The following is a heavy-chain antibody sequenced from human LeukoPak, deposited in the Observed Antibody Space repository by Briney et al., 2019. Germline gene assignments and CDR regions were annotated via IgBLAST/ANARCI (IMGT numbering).Heavy chain of an antibody. Sequence: GRSLRLSCAASGFTFSSYGMHWVRQAPGKGLEWVAFIRHDESKTYFGDSVKGRFTISRDNSKNTLYLQMNSLRAEDTAIYYCAKSHIPNRYSGTYYCDFWGQGTLVTVSS. CDR3: AKSHIPNRYSGTYYCDF. J-gene: IGHJ4*02. D-gene: IGHD1-26*01. CDR2: IRHDESKT. CDR1: GFTFSSYG. V-gene: IGHV3-30*02.